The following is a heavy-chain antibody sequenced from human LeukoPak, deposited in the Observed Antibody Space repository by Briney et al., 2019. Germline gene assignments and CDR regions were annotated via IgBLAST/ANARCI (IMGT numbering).Heavy chain of an antibody. V-gene: IGHV3-72*01. CDR2: TRNKANSYTT. CDR1: GFTFSDHY. CDR3: ARDYADAFDI. Sequence: GGSLRLSCAASGFTFSDHYMGWVRQAPGKGLEWVGRTRNKANSYTTEYAASVKGRFTISRDDSKNSLYLQMNSLKTEDTAVYYCARDYADAFDIWGQGTMVTVSS. J-gene: IGHJ3*02. D-gene: IGHD2-2*01.